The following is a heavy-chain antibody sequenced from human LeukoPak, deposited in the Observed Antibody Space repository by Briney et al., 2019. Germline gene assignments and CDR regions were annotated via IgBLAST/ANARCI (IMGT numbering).Heavy chain of an antibody. D-gene: IGHD5-12*01. Sequence: PSETLSLTCTVSGGSISSSSYYWGWIRQPPGKGLEWIGSIYYSGSTNYNPSLKSRVTISVDTSKNQFSLKLSSVSAADTAVYYCVTPKGYANRYGHYYYGMDVWGQGTTVTVSS. CDR3: VTPKGYANRYGHYYYGMDV. V-gene: IGHV4-39*07. J-gene: IGHJ6*02. CDR2: IYYSGST. CDR1: GGSISSSSYY.